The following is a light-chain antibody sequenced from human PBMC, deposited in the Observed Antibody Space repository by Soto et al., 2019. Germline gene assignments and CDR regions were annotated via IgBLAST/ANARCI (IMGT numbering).Light chain of an antibody. Sequence: QPVLTQPPSVSAAPGQKVTISCSGSSSNIGNNYVSWYQQLPETAPKLLIYDNNKRPSGIPDRFSGSKSGTSATLGITGLQTGDEADYYCGTWDSSLSAVFGGGTKLTVL. CDR1: SSNIGNNY. CDR3: GTWDSSLSAV. V-gene: IGLV1-51*01. J-gene: IGLJ2*01. CDR2: DNN.